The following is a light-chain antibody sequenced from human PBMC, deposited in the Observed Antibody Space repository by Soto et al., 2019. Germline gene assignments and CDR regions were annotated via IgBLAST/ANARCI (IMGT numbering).Light chain of an antibody. V-gene: IGLV2-18*01. CDR2: EVS. J-gene: IGLJ3*02. Sequence: QSALTQPPSVSGSPGQSVTISCTGTTSDVGSYNRVSWYQQPPGTAPKLMIYEVSNRPSGVPDRFSGSKSGNTASLTISGLQAEDEGDYYCSLYISSSISLMFGGGTQLTVL. CDR1: TSDVGSYNR. CDR3: SLYISSSISLM.